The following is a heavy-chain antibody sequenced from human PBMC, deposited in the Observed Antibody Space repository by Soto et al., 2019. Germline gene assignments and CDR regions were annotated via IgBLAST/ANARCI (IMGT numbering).Heavy chain of an antibody. V-gene: IGHV1-69*13. Sequence: GASVKVSCKASVGTFSSYAISWVRQAPGQGLEWMGGIIPIFGTANYAQKFQGRVTITADESTSTAYMELSSLRSEDTAVYYCARARREIVVVRVISGAFDIWGQGTMVTVSS. CDR3: ARARREIVVVRVISGAFDI. D-gene: IGHD3-22*01. J-gene: IGHJ3*02. CDR2: IIPIFGTA. CDR1: VGTFSSYA.